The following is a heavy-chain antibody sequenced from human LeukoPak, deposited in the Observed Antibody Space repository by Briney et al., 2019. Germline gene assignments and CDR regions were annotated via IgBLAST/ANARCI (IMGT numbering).Heavy chain of an antibody. CDR1: GGSISGYY. Sequence: SETLSLTCTVSGGSISGYYWTWIRQPPGKGLEGIGFIYSSGRTTYPPSLKSRVTISVDTYKHQFSLKLSSVRAADTAVYYCAAYATTVTTNDYWGQGTLVTVSS. CDR2: IYSSGRT. D-gene: IGHD4-17*01. J-gene: IGHJ4*02. CDR3: AAYATTVTTNDY. V-gene: IGHV4-4*08.